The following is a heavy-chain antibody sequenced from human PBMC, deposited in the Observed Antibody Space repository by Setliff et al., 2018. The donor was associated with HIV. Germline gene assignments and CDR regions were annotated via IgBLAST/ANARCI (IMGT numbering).Heavy chain of an antibody. Sequence: SVKVSCKASGYTFTDYFLHWVRQAPGQGLEWMGGIIPIFGTANYAQKFQGRVTITTDESTSTAYMELSSLRSEDTAVYYCARATEAGTIDYWGQGTRVTVSS. CDR1: GYTFTDYF. CDR3: ARATEAGTIDY. V-gene: IGHV1-69*05. D-gene: IGHD1-1*01. CDR2: IIPIFGTA. J-gene: IGHJ4*02.